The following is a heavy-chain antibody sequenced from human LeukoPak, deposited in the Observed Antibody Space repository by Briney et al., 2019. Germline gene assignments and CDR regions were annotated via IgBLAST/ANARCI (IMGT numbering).Heavy chain of an antibody. D-gene: IGHD3-22*01. CDR1: VYTFTIYG. Sequence: ASVTVSCTASVYTFTIYGISWVRQAPGQGLEWRGWISAYNGKTNYAQKLQGRFTMTTDTSTGTAYMELRSLRSDDTAVYYCARGDYYDSSGYSPIPDYWGQGTLVTVSS. J-gene: IGHJ4*02. CDR3: ARGDYYDSSGYSPIPDY. V-gene: IGHV1-18*01. CDR2: ISAYNGKT.